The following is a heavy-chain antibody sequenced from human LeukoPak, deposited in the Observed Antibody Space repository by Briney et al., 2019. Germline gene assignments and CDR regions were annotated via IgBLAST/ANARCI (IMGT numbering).Heavy chain of an antibody. J-gene: IGHJ4*02. CDR3: AKEQGYSSSWYPVFAY. CDR2: ISGSGDNT. V-gene: IGHV3-23*01. Sequence: GGSLRLSCAASGFTFRSYAMSWVRQAPGKGLEWVSAISGSGDNTYYADSVKGRFTISRDNSKNTLYLQMNSLRAEDTAVYYCAKEQGYSSSWYPVFAYWGQGTLVTVSS. CDR1: GFTFRSYA. D-gene: IGHD6-13*01.